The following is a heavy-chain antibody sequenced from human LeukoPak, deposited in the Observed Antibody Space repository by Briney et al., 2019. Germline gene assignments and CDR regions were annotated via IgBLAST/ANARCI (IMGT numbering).Heavy chain of an antibody. V-gene: IGHV3-30*03. J-gene: IGHJ4*02. Sequence: GGSLRLSCAASRFTFSSYGMSWVRQAPGKGLEWVAVISYDGSNKYYADSVKGRFTISRNNSKNTLYLQMNSLRAEDTAVYYCARSVSSSWPAYFDYWGQGTLVTVSS. D-gene: IGHD6-13*01. CDR2: ISYDGSNK. CDR1: RFTFSSYG. CDR3: ARSVSSSWPAYFDY.